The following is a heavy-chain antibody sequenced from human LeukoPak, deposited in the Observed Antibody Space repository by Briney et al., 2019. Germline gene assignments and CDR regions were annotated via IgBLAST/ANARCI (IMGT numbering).Heavy chain of an antibody. J-gene: IGHJ4*02. CDR2: INPNSGAT. CDR1: GYTFTGYF. CDR3: ARGGSDESSGWYN. V-gene: IGHV1-2*02. D-gene: IGHD6-19*01. Sequence: APVKASCKASGYTFTGYFMHWVRQAPGQGLEWMGWINPNSGATYYAQKFQGRTTMTWDTSISTAYMGVSRLTSDDTAVYYCARGGSDESSGWYNWGQGALVTVSS.